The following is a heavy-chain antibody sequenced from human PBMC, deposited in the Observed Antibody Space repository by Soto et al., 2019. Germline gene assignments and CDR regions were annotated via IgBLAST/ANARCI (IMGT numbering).Heavy chain of an antibody. Sequence: PGESLKISCKGSGYTIVRSWVGRVRQKPGKGLELMGMIYLGESDTRYSPTFEGQVTISADESFTSAYLQWSSLKASDTAMYYCARMSDCSNGVCHRFDYWGQGTLVTVST. CDR1: GYTIVRSW. J-gene: IGHJ4*02. D-gene: IGHD2-8*01. CDR3: ARMSDCSNGVCHRFDY. V-gene: IGHV5-51*01. CDR2: IYLGESDT.